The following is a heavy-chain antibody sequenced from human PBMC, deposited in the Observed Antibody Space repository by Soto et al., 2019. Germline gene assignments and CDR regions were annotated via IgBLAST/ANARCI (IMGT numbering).Heavy chain of an antibody. V-gene: IGHV4-31*03. CDR1: GGSISSGGYY. J-gene: IGHJ4*02. D-gene: IGHD2-2*01. CDR2: IYYSGST. CDR3: ARDRRPSCSSTSCEPGYFDY. Sequence: SETLSLTCTVSGGSISSGGYYWSWIRQHPGKGLEWIGYIYYSGSTYYNPSLKSRVTISVDTSKNQFSLKLSSVTAADTAVYYCARDRRPSCSSTSCEPGYFDYWGQGTLVTVSS.